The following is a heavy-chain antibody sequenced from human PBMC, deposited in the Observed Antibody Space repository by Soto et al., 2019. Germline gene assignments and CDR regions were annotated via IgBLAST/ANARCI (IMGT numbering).Heavy chain of an antibody. CDR3: ARRQWEVFVWFDP. D-gene: IGHD1-26*01. CDR2: IYHSGST. V-gene: IGHV4-4*02. Sequence: QIQLQESGPGLVKPSGTLSLTCAVSGGSISSSNWWSWVRKPPGKGLEWIGEIYHSGSTRYNPSLNSRVTISVDKSKNQFSLKLTSVTAADTAVYYCARRQWEVFVWFDPWGQGTLVTVSS. CDR1: GGSISSSNW. J-gene: IGHJ5*02.